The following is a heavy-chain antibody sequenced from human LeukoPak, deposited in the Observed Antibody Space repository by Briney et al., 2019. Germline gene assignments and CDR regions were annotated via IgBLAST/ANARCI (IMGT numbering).Heavy chain of an antibody. CDR3: AIEVGYSSSYYGRFDP. D-gene: IGHD6-13*01. CDR1: GYTFAGYY. Sequence: ASVKVSCKASGYTFAGYYMHWVRQAPGQGLEWLGRINPNSGVPNYAQKFQGRVTMTRDTAISTAYMQLSSLRSGDTAVYYCAIEVGYSSSYYGRFDPWGQETLVTVSS. V-gene: IGHV1-2*06. CDR2: INPNSGVP. J-gene: IGHJ5*02.